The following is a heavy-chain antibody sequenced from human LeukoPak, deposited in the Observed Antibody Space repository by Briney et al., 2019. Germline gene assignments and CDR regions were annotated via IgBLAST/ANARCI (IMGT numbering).Heavy chain of an antibody. CDR1: GGSFSGYY. J-gene: IGHJ5*02. D-gene: IGHD3-10*01. CDR2: INHSGST. CDR3: ATAIYGSGSYYQYWFDP. V-gene: IGHV4-34*01. Sequence: KSSETLSLTCAVYGGSFSGYYWSWIRQPPGKWLEWLGEINHSGSTNYNPSLKSPLPISVATSKNQSSLKLSSVTAADTAVYYCATAIYGSGSYYQYWFDPWGQGTLVTVSS.